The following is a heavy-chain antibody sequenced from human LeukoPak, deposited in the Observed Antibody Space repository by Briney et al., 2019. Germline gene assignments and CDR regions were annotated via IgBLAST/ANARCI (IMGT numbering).Heavy chain of an antibody. CDR1: GFTFSSYA. D-gene: IGHD6-13*01. J-gene: IGHJ4*02. CDR2: ISGSGGST. V-gene: IGHV3-23*01. Sequence: GSLRLSCAASGFTFSSYAMSWVRQAPGKGLEWVSAISGSGGSTYYADSVKGRFTISRDNSKNTLYLQMDSLRAEDTAVYYCAKDQYSSSGSDYWGQGTLVTVSS. CDR3: AKDQYSSSGSDY.